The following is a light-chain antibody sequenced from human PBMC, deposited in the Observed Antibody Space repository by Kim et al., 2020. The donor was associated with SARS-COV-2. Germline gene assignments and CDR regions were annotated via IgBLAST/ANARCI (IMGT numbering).Light chain of an antibody. V-gene: IGLV3-19*01. CDR1: SLRSYY. Sequence: SSELTQDPAVSVALGQTVRITCQGASLRSYYANWYQQKPGQAPVVVIYGKNNRPSGIPDRFSGSSSGNTASLTITGAQAGDEADYYCNSRDSSGNQVFVG. J-gene: IGLJ2*01. CDR3: NSRDSSGNQV. CDR2: GKN.